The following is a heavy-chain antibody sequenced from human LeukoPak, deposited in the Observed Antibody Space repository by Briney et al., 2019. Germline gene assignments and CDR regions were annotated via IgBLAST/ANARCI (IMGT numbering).Heavy chain of an antibody. Sequence: SETLSLTCTVSGGSISSSSYYWYWIRQPPGKGLEWIGYIYYSVSAKYNPSLKSRVTISLDTSRSQFSLKLSSVTAADTAVYYCAGGQITGTIHDWGQGTLVTVSS. CDR2: IYYSVSA. CDR1: GGSISSSSYY. CDR3: AGGQITGTIHD. V-gene: IGHV4-61*01. J-gene: IGHJ4*02. D-gene: IGHD1-20*01.